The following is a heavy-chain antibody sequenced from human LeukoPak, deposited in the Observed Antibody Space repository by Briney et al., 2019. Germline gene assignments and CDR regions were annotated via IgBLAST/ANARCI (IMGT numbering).Heavy chain of an antibody. CDR1: GFTFSSHW. CDR2: VNKDETST. V-gene: IGHV3-74*01. J-gene: IGHJ4*02. Sequence: PGGSLRLSCAASGFTFSSHWMHWVRQVPGKGLVWVSCVNKDETSTAYADSVKGRFTISRDNAKNTLYLQLNSLRAEDTAVYYCARRDNYDYWGQGTLVTVSS. CDR3: ARRDNYDY. D-gene: IGHD2-15*01.